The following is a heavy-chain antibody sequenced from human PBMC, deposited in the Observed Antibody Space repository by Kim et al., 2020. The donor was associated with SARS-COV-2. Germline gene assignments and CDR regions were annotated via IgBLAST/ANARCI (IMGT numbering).Heavy chain of an antibody. D-gene: IGHD2-15*01. CDR1: GFTFSPYW. CDR3: ARGGTRGSIDY. Sequence: GGSLRLSCAASGFTFSPYWMYWVRQAPGKGLVWVSCIKTDETTRYADSVKGRFTISRDNAKNTLYLQMNSLRAEDTAVYYCARGGTRGSIDYWGQGNLVT. V-gene: IGHV3-74*01. CDR2: IKTDETT. J-gene: IGHJ4*02.